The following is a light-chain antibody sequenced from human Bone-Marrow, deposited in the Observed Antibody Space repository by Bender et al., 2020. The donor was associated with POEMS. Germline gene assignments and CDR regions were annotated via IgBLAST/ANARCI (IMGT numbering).Light chain of an antibody. V-gene: IGLV3-27*01. CDR3: YSATANNQVV. CDR1: VLAKKY. CDR2: KDS. J-gene: IGLJ3*02. Sequence: SYELTQPSSVSVSPGQTARITCSGDVLAKKYARWFQPKPGQAPVLVIYKDSERPSGIPERFSGSSSGNTVTLTISGAQVEDEGEYYCYSATANNQVVFGGGPKLTVL.